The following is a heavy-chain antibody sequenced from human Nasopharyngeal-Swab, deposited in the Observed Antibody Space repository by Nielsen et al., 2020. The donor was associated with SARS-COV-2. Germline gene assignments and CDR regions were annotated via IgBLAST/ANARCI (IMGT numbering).Heavy chain of an antibody. D-gene: IGHD5-18*01. CDR2: IKQDGSEK. J-gene: IGHJ4*02. Sequence: RRSLRLSCAASEFTFSSYWMSWVRQAPGKGLEWVANIKQDGSEKYYVDSVKGRFTISRDNAKNSLYLQMNSLRAEDTAVYYCARVTWIQLWLGYFDYWGQGTLVTVSS. V-gene: IGHV3-7*04. CDR3: ARVTWIQLWLGYFDY. CDR1: EFTFSSYW.